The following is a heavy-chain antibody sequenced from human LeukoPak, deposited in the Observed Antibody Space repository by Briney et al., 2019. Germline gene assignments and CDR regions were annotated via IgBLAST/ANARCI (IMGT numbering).Heavy chain of an antibody. V-gene: IGHV3-23*01. CDR3: AKRGVVIRGILVIGYHQEAYHYDF. D-gene: IGHD3-10*01. CDR1: GISLTNYG. J-gene: IGHJ4*02. Sequence: GGSLRLSCVVSGISLTNYGMTWVRQAPGKGLEWVSYISERGGSITYADSVKGRFTISRDTSLNTLYLQMNNLRAEDTAVYFCAKRGVVIRGILVIGYHQEAYHYDFWGQGVLVTVSS. CDR2: ISERGGSI.